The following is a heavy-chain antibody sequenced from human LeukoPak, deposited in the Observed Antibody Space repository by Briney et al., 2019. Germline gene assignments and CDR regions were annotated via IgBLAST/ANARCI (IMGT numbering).Heavy chain of an antibody. CDR2: ISSSSSYI. CDR1: GFTFSSYS. CDR3: ARDLSHIVVVTAIFDY. D-gene: IGHD2-21*02. V-gene: IGHV3-21*01. J-gene: IGHJ4*02. Sequence: PGGSLRLSCAASGFTFSSYSMNWVRQAPGKGLEWGSSISSSSSYIYYADSVKGRFTISRDNAKNSLYLQMNSLRAEDTAVYYCARDLSHIVVVTAIFDYWGQGTLVTVSS.